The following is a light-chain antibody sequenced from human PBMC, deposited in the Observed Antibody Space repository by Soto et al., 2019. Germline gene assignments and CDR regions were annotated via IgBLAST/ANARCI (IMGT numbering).Light chain of an antibody. J-gene: IGKJ3*01. CDR1: QSVSSNT. CDR3: QQYGRSPFT. CDR2: GAS. V-gene: IGKV3-20*01. Sequence: EIVLTQSPGTLSLSPGERATLSCRASQSVSSNTLAWYQQRPGQAPRVVIYGASTRSTGIPERFSGSGSGTDFTLTISRLEPEDFEVYYCQQYGRSPFTFGPGTKGAIK.